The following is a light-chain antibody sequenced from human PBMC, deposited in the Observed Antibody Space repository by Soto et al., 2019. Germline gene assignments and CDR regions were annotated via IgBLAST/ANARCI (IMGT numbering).Light chain of an antibody. V-gene: IGKV3-15*01. Sequence: VMTQSPATRSVSPGERATLSCRASQTIKSNLAWYQQKSVQPPRLLIYGASIRATGSPVRFSGSGSGTEFTLTISCLQSEDSALYYCQQYNNWPLFTFGQGTKLEI. CDR1: QTIKSN. J-gene: IGKJ2*01. CDR3: QQYNNWPLFT. CDR2: GAS.